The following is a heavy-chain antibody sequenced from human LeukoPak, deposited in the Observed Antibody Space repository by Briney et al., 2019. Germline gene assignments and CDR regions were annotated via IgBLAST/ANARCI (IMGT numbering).Heavy chain of an antibody. Sequence: ASVKVSCKASGGTFSSYAISWVRQAPGQGLEWMGRIIPIFGTANHAQKFQGRVTITTDESTSTAYMELSSLRSEDTAVYYCARDQQWLDGYYFDYWGQGTLVTVSS. CDR1: GGTFSSYA. V-gene: IGHV1-69*05. D-gene: IGHD6-19*01. J-gene: IGHJ4*02. CDR3: ARDQQWLDGYYFDY. CDR2: IIPIFGTA.